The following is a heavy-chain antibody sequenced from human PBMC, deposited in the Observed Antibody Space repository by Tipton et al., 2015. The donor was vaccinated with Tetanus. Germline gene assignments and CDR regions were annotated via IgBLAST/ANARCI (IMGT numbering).Heavy chain of an antibody. D-gene: IGHD3-10*01. CDR1: GGTFTSYA. CDR2: ILPIFGTT. J-gene: IGHJ4*01. CDR3: ARDYDGSEPYDY. V-gene: IGHV1-69*06. Sequence: QSGAEVKKPGSSVKVSCKASGGTFTSYAFSWVRQAPGQGLEWMGTILPIFGTTNYAQKFQGRVTITADKSTRTVYMELSSLRSGDTAIYYCARDYDGSEPYDYWGQGTLATVSS.